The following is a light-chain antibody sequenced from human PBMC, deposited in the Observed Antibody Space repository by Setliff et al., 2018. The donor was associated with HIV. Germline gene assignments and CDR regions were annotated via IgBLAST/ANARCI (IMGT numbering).Light chain of an antibody. Sequence: QSVLTQPASVSGSPGQSITVSCTGTSSDIGAFDFVSWYRQHPGKAPELMIYDVTNRPSGVSHRFSGSKSGNTASLTISGLQAEDEADYYCASYANSDGFSFGSGTKVTVL. V-gene: IGLV2-14*03. CDR1: SSDIGAFDF. CDR2: DVT. J-gene: IGLJ1*01. CDR3: ASYANSDGFS.